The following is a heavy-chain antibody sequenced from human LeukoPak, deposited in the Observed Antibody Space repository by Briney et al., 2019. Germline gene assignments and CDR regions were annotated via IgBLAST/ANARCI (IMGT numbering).Heavy chain of an antibody. CDR3: ARDPGCTNAVCPPPDY. Sequence: GGSLRLSCAASGFTFSSYSMNWVRQAPGKGLEWVSSISSSISYTYYADSVKGRFTISRDNAKNSLYLQMNSLRADDTAVYYCARDPGCTNAVCPPPDYGGQGTLITVSS. CDR2: ISSSISYT. CDR1: GFTFSSYS. V-gene: IGHV3-21*01. D-gene: IGHD2-8*01. J-gene: IGHJ4*02.